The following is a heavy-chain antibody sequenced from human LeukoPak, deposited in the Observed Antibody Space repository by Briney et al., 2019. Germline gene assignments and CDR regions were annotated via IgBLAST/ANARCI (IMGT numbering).Heavy chain of an antibody. CDR1: GFTFTSYA. D-gene: IGHD3-16*01. Sequence: GGSRRPSCAASGFTFTSYAMSWVRRAPGKGLDWFPAISGSGGSTYYADSVKGRFTISRDNSKNTLYLQMNSLRAEDTAVYYCAKDLDRSFAWFDPWGQGTLVTVSS. V-gene: IGHV3-23*01. J-gene: IGHJ5*02. CDR2: ISGSGGST. CDR3: AKDLDRSFAWFDP.